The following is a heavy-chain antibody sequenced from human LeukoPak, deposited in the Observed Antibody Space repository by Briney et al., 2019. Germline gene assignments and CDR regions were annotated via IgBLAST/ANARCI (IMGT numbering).Heavy chain of an antibody. V-gene: IGHV4-59*01. D-gene: IGHD4-17*01. CDR3: AKDRSDYGDYFDY. CDR2: IYCSGST. J-gene: IGHJ4*02. CDR1: VGSISSYY. Sequence: SETLSLTCAVSVGSISSYYWSWIRGPPGRGREGCGYIYCSGSTNYNHSLNSRVTISVDTSKTQFSLTLSSVTAADTAVYYCAKDRSDYGDYFDYWGQGTLVTVSS.